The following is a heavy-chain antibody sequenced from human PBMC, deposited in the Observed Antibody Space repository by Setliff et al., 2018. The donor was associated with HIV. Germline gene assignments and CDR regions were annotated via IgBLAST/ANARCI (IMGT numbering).Heavy chain of an antibody. CDR1: GFTFSNCA. D-gene: IGHD2-15*01. Sequence: PGGSLRLSCAASGFTFSNCAMYWVRQGPGKGLEWLSSIGTNDDHTYAGSVKGRFTISRDDSKNTLFLQMNSLRAEDTALYYCTKMTPSYYFYMDAWGNGTTVTVSS. CDR3: TKMTPSYYFYMDA. J-gene: IGHJ6*03. V-gene: IGHV3-23*01. CDR2: IGTNDDHT.